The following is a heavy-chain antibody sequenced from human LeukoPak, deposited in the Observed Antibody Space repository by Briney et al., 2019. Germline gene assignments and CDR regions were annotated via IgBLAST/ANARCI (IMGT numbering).Heavy chain of an antibody. Sequence: GASVKVSCKASGGTFSSYAISWVRQAPGQGLEWMGGIIPIFGTANYAQKFQGRVTITADKSTSTAYMELSSLRSEDTAVYYCARVEDILTGYYDWGQGTLVTVSS. V-gene: IGHV1-69*06. J-gene: IGHJ4*02. CDR1: GGTFSSYA. CDR3: ARVEDILTGYYD. CDR2: IIPIFGTA. D-gene: IGHD3-9*01.